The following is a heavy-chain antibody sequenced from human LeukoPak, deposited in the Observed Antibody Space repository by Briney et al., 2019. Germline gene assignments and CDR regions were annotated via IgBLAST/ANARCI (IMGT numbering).Heavy chain of an antibody. J-gene: IGHJ4*02. D-gene: IGHD2-8*01. CDR3: AKAKIVLMVYATYFDY. Sequence: GGSLRLSCVASGFTFSSYGMHWVRQAPGKGLEWVAVISYDGSNKYYADSVKGRFTISRDNSKNTLYPQMNSLRAEDTAVYYCAKAKIVLMVYATYFDYWGQGTLVTVSS. CDR1: GFTFSSYG. CDR2: ISYDGSNK. V-gene: IGHV3-30*18.